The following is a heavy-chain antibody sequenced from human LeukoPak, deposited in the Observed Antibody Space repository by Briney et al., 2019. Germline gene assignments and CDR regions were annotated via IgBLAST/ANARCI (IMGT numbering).Heavy chain of an antibody. D-gene: IGHD3-10*01. CDR1: GFTVSTNY. CDR3: AREFGYYGSGFYYREGAFDI. J-gene: IGHJ3*02. CDR2: IYSDGST. Sequence: PGGSLRLSCAASGFTVSTNYMSWVRQAPGKGLEWVSVIYSDGSTYYADSVKGRFTISRDNSKNTLYLQMNSLRAEDTAVYYCAREFGYYGSGFYYREGAFDIWGQGTMVTVSS. V-gene: IGHV3-53*01.